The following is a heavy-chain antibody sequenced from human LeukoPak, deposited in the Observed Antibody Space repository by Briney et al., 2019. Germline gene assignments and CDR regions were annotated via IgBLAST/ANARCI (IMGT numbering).Heavy chain of an antibody. J-gene: IGHJ4*02. D-gene: IGHD1-26*01. CDR1: VYSSTDYY. Sequence: ASVKVSCKASVYSSTDYYIYWVRQAPGQGLEWMGWIKPNSGNTNYVQKFEGRVTMTRDTSISTAYMGLSSLRSDDTAVYYCATKKYSGSFYAFWGQGTLVTVSS. CDR2: IKPNSGNT. V-gene: IGHV1-2*02. CDR3: ATKKYSGSFYAF.